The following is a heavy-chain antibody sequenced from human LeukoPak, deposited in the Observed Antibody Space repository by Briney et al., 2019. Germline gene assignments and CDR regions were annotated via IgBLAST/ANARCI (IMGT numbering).Heavy chain of an antibody. CDR3: AKVYGDYGYYYYYMDV. CDR1: RFTFSSYG. D-gene: IGHD4-17*01. CDR2: IRHDGSYQ. J-gene: IGHJ6*03. V-gene: IGHV3-30*02. Sequence: GGSLRLSCAASRFTFSSYGMHWVRQTPGKGLEWVAFIRHDGSYQQYADSVKGRFTVSRDNSKDTVYLQMNSLRAEDTAVYYCAKVYGDYGYYYYYMDVWGKGTTVTVSS.